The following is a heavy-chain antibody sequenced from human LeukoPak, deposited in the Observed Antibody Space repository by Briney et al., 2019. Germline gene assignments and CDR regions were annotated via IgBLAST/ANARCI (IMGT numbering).Heavy chain of an antibody. CDR2: MNPNSGNT. CDR3: ARENPAGDPFDY. CDR1: GYTFTSYD. V-gene: IGHV1-8*01. D-gene: IGHD4-17*01. Sequence: ASVKVSCKASGYTFTSYDINWVRQATGQGLEWMGWMNPNSGNTGYAQKFQGRVTMTRNTSISTAYMELSSLRSEDTAVYYCARENPAGDPFDYWGQGTLVTVSS. J-gene: IGHJ4*02.